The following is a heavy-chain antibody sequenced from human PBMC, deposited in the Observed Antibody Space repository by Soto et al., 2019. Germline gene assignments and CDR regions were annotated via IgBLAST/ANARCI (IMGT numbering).Heavy chain of an antibody. J-gene: IGHJ5*02. V-gene: IGHV3-48*02. CDR2: ISSSSSTI. D-gene: IGHD3-10*01. Sequence: EVQLVESGGGLVQPGGSLRLSCVASGFTFSSYSMNWVRQAPGKGLEWVSYISSSSSTIYYADSVTGRFTISRDNAKNSRYLQMNSLRDEDTAVYYCARDIFPWFGDGGNWFDPWGQGTLVTVSS. CDR3: ARDIFPWFGDGGNWFDP. CDR1: GFTFSSYS.